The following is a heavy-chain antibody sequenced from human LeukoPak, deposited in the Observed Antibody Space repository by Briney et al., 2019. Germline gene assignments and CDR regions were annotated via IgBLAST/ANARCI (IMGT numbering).Heavy chain of an antibody. CDR2: ISASGGSR. CDR3: AKEMESSTWYIDY. V-gene: IGHV3-23*01. CDR1: GFTFSNYA. Sequence: PGKSLSPCCAASGFTFSNYAMNWVRQAPGKGLEWVSAISASGGSRFYTDSVKGRFTISRDNSKNTLFLLMNSLRVEDTAVYYCAKEMESSTWYIDYWGQGTLVSVSS. D-gene: IGHD6-13*01. J-gene: IGHJ4*02.